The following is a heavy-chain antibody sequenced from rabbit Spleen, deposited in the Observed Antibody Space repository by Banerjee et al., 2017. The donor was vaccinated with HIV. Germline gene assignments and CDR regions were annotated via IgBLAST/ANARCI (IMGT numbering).Heavy chain of an antibody. CDR1: GFTFSSNA. V-gene: IGHV1S40*01. D-gene: IGHD6-1*01. CDR3: ARDLYTYFYDGYGHADVTRLDL. CDR2: IYDGSSGSH. Sequence: QSLEESGGGLVQPEGSLTLTCKASGFTFSSNAVCWVRQAPGKGLEWIACIYDGSSGSHYYASWVNGRFTISKTSSTTVTLQMTSLTAADTATYFCARDLYTYFYDGYGHADVTRLDLWGPGTLVTVS. J-gene: IGHJ3*01.